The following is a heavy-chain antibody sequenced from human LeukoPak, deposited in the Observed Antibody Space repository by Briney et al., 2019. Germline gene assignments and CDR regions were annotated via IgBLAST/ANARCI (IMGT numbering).Heavy chain of an antibody. CDR2: INPNRGGT. J-gene: IGHJ5*02. CDR3: ARDRYGSSWSTNNWFDA. V-gene: IGHV1-2*02. Sequence: ASVKVSCKASGYTFTDYYMHWVRQAPGQGLEWMGWINPNRGGTNYAQKFQGRVTMTRDKSTSTAYMELSSLRSDDTAVYYCARDRYGSSWSTNNWFDAWGQGTLVTVSS. CDR1: GYTFTDYY. D-gene: IGHD6-13*01.